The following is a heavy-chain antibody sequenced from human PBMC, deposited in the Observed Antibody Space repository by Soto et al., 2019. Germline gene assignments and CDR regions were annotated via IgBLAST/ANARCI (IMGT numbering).Heavy chain of an antibody. CDR1: GFTFSSYW. J-gene: IGHJ6*02. V-gene: IGHV3-7*01. CDR3: ARVDTAMKYYYCVDD. CDR2: IKQDGSEK. Sequence: PGGSLRLSCAASGFTFSSYWMSWVRQAPGKGLEWVANIKQDGSEKYYVDSVKGRFTISRDNAKNSLYLQMNSLRAEDTAVYYCARVDTAMKYYYCVDDWGQGTTVTVSS. D-gene: IGHD5-18*01.